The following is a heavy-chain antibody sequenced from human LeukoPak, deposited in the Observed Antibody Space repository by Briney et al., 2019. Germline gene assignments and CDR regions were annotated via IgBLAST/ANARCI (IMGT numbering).Heavy chain of an antibody. CDR2: INHSGST. CDR1: GGSFSGYY. Sequence: SETLSLTCAVYGGSFSGYYGSWIRQPPGKGLEWIGEINHSGSTNYNPSLKSRVTISVDTSKNQFSLKLSSVTAADTAVYYCARRARRSYQFDYWGQGTLVTVSS. J-gene: IGHJ4*02. D-gene: IGHD6-6*01. CDR3: ARRARRSYQFDY. V-gene: IGHV4-34*01.